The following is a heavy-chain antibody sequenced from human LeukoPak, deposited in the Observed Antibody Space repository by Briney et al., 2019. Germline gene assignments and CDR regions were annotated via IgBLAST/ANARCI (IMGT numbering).Heavy chain of an antibody. V-gene: IGHV4-59*12. Sequence: PSEALSLTCTVSGDSISNYYWSWIRQPPGKGPEWIGYIYYSGSTKYNPSLQSRVSISVDTSNNQFSLKLSSVTAADTAVYYCARAGKNSRTYDYWGQGTLVTVSS. D-gene: IGHD2/OR15-2a*01. CDR2: IYYSGST. CDR3: ARAGKNSRTYDY. J-gene: IGHJ4*02. CDR1: GDSISNYY.